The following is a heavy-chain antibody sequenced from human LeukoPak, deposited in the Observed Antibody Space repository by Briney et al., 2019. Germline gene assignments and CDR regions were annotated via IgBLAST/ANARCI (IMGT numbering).Heavy chain of an antibody. D-gene: IGHD2-15*01. Sequence: GGSLRLSCVVSRFTFNTYAVNWVRQAPGKGLEWVSAISSNGDFTYYADSVRGRFTISRDNSKNTVFLQMNGLRAEDTAVYYCARVKRDCSGGTCYSYDYWGQGTLVTVSS. V-gene: IGHV3-23*01. CDR1: RFTFNTYA. J-gene: IGHJ4*02. CDR2: ISSNGDFT. CDR3: ARVKRDCSGGTCYSYDY.